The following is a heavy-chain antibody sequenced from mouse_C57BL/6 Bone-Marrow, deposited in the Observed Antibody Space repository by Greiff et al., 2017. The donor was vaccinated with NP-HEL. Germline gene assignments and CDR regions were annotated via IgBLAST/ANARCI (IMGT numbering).Heavy chain of an antibody. CDR2: IYPRSGNT. CDR1: GYTFTSYG. V-gene: IGHV1-81*01. Sequence: VQLQESGAELARPGASVKLSCKASGYTFTSYGISWVKQRTGQGLEWIGEIYPRSGNTYYNEKFKGKATLTADKSSSTAYMELRSLTSEDSAVCVCARQLRLCEGYWGQGTSVTVSS. D-gene: IGHD3-2*02. CDR3: ARQLRLCEGY. J-gene: IGHJ4*01.